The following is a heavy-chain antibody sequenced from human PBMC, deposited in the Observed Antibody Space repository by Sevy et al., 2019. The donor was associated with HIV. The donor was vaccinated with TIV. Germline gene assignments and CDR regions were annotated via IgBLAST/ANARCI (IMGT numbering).Heavy chain of an antibody. CDR3: GHIVWLVPDY. V-gene: IGHV2-5*02. Sequence: SGPTLVKPTQTLTLTGTFSGFSLSTSGVGVGWIRQPPGKALKWLALICWDDDKRYSPSLKSRLTITKDTSKNQVVLTITNMYPVETATYYCGHIVWLVPDYWGQGSLVTVSS. CDR1: GFSLSTSGVG. J-gene: IGHJ4*02. D-gene: IGHD5-12*01. CDR2: ICWDDDK.